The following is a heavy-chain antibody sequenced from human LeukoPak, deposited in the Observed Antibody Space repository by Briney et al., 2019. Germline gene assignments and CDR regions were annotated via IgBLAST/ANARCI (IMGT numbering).Heavy chain of an antibody. CDR1: GGSISSSSYY. D-gene: IGHD3-3*01. V-gene: IGHV4-39*01. CDR3: ARVWRGFTIFGVVIFDY. J-gene: IGHJ4*02. Sequence: SETLSLTCTVSGGSISSSSYYWGWIRQPPGKGLEWIGSIYYSGSTYYNPSLKSRVTLSVDTSKNQFSLKLSSVTAADTAVYYCARVWRGFTIFGVVIFDYWGQGTLVTVSS. CDR2: IYYSGST.